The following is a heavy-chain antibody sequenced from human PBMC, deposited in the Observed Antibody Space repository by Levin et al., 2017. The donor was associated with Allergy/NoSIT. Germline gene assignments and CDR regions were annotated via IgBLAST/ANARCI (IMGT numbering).Heavy chain of an antibody. V-gene: IGHV4-39*07. D-gene: IGHD6-13*01. Sequence: SETLSLTCTVSGGSISSSSYYWGWIRQPPGTGLEWIGSIYYSGSTYYNPSLKSRVTISVDTSKNQFSLKLSSVTAADTAVYYCTTYSSSWPILFDYWGQGTLVTVSS. CDR1: GGSISSSSYY. J-gene: IGHJ4*02. CDR2: IYYSGST. CDR3: TTYSSSWPILFDY.